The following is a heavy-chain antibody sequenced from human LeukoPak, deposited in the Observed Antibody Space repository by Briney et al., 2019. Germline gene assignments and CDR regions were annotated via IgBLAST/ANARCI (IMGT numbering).Heavy chain of an antibody. CDR3: ARSGVATCHY. CDR2: INPHDGGS. V-gene: IGHV3-23*01. CDR1: GFTFSNYA. D-gene: IGHD2-15*01. Sequence: GGSLRLSCQASGFTFSNYAMSWVRQAPGKGLEWVSSINPHDGGSFSADSVRGRFTISRDDSRSVVYLQMNSLSAEDTAVYYCARSGVATCHYWGQGILVTVSS. J-gene: IGHJ4*02.